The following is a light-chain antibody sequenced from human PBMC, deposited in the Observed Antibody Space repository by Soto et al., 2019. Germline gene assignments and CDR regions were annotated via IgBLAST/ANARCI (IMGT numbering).Light chain of an antibody. CDR3: QQYGSSPL. Sequence: EIVLTQSPATLSLSPGERATLSCRASQSVGNSLACYQQKPGQAPRLLIYDASSRATGIPARFSGSGSGTYLSLTISSLEPEDFAVYYWQQYGSSPLFGQGTRLEIK. CDR2: DAS. V-gene: IGKV3-11*01. J-gene: IGKJ5*01. CDR1: QSVGNS.